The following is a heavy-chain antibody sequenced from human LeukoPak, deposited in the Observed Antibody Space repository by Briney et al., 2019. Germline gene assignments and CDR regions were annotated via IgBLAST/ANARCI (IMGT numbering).Heavy chain of an antibody. CDR2: ISSSGSTI. CDR3: ARDLDDFWSGRPNWFDP. J-gene: IGHJ5*02. CDR1: GFTFSNYY. V-gene: IGHV3-11*04. Sequence: GGSLRLSCAASGFTFSNYYMSWIRQAPGKGLEWVSYISSSGSTIYYADSVKGRFTISRDNAKNSLYLQMNSLRAEDTAVYYCARDLDDFWSGRPNWFDPWGQGTLVTVSS. D-gene: IGHD3-3*01.